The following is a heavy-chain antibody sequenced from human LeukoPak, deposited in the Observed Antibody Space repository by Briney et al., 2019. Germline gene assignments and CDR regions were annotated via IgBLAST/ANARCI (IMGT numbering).Heavy chain of an antibody. D-gene: IGHD2/OR15-2a*01. CDR1: GFTFSSYG. CDR2: ITGGGGKT. CDR3: ARGELNAFDI. V-gene: IGHV3-23*01. J-gene: IGHJ3*02. Sequence: GGSLRLSCAASGFTFSSYGMSWVRQAPGKGLEWVSGITGGGGKTYYADSVRGRFTISRDNSKNTLYLQVSSLRSEDTAVYYCARGELNAFDIWGQGTMVTVSS.